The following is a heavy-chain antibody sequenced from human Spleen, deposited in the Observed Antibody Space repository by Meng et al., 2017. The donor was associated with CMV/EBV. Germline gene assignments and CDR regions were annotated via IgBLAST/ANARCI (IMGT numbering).Heavy chain of an antibody. CDR3: AKDADSSGSPYWYFDL. J-gene: IGHJ2*01. D-gene: IGHD3-22*01. CDR1: GFTFDEYA. CDR2: ISWNSDNI. V-gene: IGHV3-9*03. Sequence: SLKISCAPSGFTFDEYAMHWVRQVPGKGLEWVSGISWNSDNIGYADSVKGRFTISRDNAKNSLYLQMNSLRPEDMALYYCAKDADSSGSPYWYFDLWGRGTLVTVSS.